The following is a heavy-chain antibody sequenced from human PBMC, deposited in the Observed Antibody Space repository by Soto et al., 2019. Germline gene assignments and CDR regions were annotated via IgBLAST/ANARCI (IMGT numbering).Heavy chain of an antibody. CDR2: ISGVGGSS. CDR1: GFPFSSYA. CDR3: AKDSRSSGWSYYYYGMDV. D-gene: IGHD6-19*01. V-gene: IGHV3-23*01. Sequence: EVQLLESGGGLVQPGGSLRLSCAASGFPFSSYAMSWVRLAPGKGLEWVSGISGVGGSSFYADSVKGRFTISRDNSTNRLYRQTNSLRAADTAVFYSAKDSRSSGWSYYYYGMDVWGQGTTVTFAS. J-gene: IGHJ6*02.